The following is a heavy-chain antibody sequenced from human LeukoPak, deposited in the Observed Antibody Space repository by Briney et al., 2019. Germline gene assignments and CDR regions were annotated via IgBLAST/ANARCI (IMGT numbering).Heavy chain of an antibody. CDR1: GYTFTSYA. CDR2: INAGNGNT. D-gene: IGHD6-13*01. Sequence: GASVKVSCKASGYTFTSYAMHWVRQAPGQRLEWMGWINAGNGNTKYSQKFQGRVTITRDTSASTAYMELSSLRSEDTAVYYCARDAASYSSSSRGHFDYWGQGTLVTVSS. J-gene: IGHJ4*02. CDR3: ARDAASYSSSSRGHFDY. V-gene: IGHV1-3*01.